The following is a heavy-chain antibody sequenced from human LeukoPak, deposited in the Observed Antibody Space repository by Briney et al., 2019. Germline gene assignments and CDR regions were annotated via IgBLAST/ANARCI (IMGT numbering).Heavy chain of an antibody. CDR2: IQYSGINK. Sequence: GGSLRLSCAASGFSFSTYGIHWVRQAPGKGLEWVSFIQYSGINKYYADSVKGRFTISRDNAKNSLYLQMNSLRAEDTAVYYCARDHLDTSAGTLYYYMDVWGKGTTVTISS. D-gene: IGHD1-1*01. CDR1: GFSFSTYG. J-gene: IGHJ6*03. CDR3: ARDHLDTSAGTLYYYMDV. V-gene: IGHV3-30*02.